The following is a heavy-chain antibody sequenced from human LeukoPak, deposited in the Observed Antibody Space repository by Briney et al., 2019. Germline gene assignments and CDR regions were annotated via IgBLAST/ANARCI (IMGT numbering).Heavy chain of an antibody. Sequence: GGSLRLSCAASGFKFSSYSMEWVRQAPGKGLEWVSCISSSSSYIYYAHSLKGRFTISGDNAKNSLYLQMNSLRTEDTAVYYCARGTMCPYYFDYWGQGTLVTVSS. CDR2: ISSSSSYI. D-gene: IGHD3-10*02. J-gene: IGHJ4*02. V-gene: IGHV3-21*01. CDR3: ARGTMCPYYFDY. CDR1: GFKFSSYS.